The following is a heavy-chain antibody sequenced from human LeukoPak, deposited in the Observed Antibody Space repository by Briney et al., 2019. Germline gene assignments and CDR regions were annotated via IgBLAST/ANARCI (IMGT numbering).Heavy chain of an antibody. CDR2: IYYKGYT. CDR1: GVSITDYY. Sequence: SEALSLTCSVTGVSITDYYWSWIRQPPGKGLEWIGYIYYKGYTNYSPSLKSRVTISMDTSKSQFSLKLRSVTAADTAVYYCASTPLSDLDIWGQGTMVIVSS. V-gene: IGHV4-59*01. CDR3: ASTPLSDLDI. J-gene: IGHJ3*02.